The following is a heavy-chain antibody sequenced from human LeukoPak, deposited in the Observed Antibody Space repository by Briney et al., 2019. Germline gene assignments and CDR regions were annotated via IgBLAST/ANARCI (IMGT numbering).Heavy chain of an antibody. Sequence: GSLRLSCAASGFTFDNYRMSWVRQAPGKGLEWVSTVNADGGNTYYADCVKGRFTISRDNSKSTLILQMNSLRVEDTALYYCTKRVKYGGTWDHFADWGQGTPVTVSS. CDR1: GFTFDNYR. D-gene: IGHD1-26*01. V-gene: IGHV3-23*01. J-gene: IGHJ4*02. CDR3: TKRVKYGGTWDHFAD. CDR2: VNADGGNT.